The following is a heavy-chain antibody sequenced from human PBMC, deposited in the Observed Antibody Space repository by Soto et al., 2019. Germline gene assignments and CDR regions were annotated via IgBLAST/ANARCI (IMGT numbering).Heavy chain of an antibody. CDR2: IKDDGGDE. J-gene: IGHJ4*02. CDR3: AGGSGWISDS. CDR1: GFTFSPYW. V-gene: IGHV3-7*05. D-gene: IGHD6-19*01. Sequence: EVQLVESGGGLVQPGGSLRLSCAASGFTFSPYWMSWVRQAPGKGLEWVAIIKDDGGDEHYLEAVRGRFTISRDNAKKSLYLAMDSLRVEVTAVYYCAGGSGWISDSWGQGTLVNVSS.